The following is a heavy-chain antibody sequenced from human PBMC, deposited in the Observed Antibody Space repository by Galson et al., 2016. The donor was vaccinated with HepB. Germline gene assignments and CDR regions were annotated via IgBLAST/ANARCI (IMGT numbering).Heavy chain of an antibody. V-gene: IGHV4-4*09. CDR2: ICPSGAT. CDR3: ATWGEGVVTTSPAFDI. J-gene: IGHJ3*02. Sequence: SETLSLTCSVSGGSLSSYCWTWIRQTPGKGLEWIGYICPSGATSFNPSLDSRASMSIDTSNNQFSVKLSSVTPADTALYYCATWGEGVVTTSPAFDIWGQGTAVTVAS. D-gene: IGHD2-21*02. CDR1: GGSLSSYC.